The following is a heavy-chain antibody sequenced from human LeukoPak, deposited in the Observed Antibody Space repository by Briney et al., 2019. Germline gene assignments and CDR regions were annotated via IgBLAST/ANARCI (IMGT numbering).Heavy chain of an antibody. J-gene: IGHJ4*02. Sequence: GGSLRLSCAASGFTFSSYAMNWVRQAPGKGLEWVSTISGSGDNTYYADSVKGRFTISRDTSKNTLYLQMNSLRAEDTAVYYCAKEMKPWMHFDYWGQGTLVTVSS. D-gene: IGHD5-12*01. V-gene: IGHV3-23*01. CDR3: AKEMKPWMHFDY. CDR2: ISGSGDNT. CDR1: GFTFSSYA.